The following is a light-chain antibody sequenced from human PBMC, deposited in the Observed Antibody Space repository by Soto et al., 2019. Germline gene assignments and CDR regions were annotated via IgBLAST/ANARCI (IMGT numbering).Light chain of an antibody. V-gene: IGKV1-5*01. CDR2: DAS. CDR1: QSISSW. Sequence: DIRMTQSPSTLSASVGDRVTITCRASQSISSWLAWYQQKPGKAPKLLIYDASSLESGVPSRFSGSGSGTEFTLTISSLQPDDFATYYCQQYNSYPTFDQGTKVEIK. CDR3: QQYNSYPT. J-gene: IGKJ1*01.